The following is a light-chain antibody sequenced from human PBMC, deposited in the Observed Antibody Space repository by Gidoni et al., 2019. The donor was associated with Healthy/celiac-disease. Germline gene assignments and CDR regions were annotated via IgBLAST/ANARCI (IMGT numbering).Light chain of an antibody. Sequence: SVLTQQPSVSGAPRQRVPISCTGSSSNIGAGYDVHWYPQLQGTAPKLLIYGNSNRPSGVPDRFSGSKSGTSASLAITGLQAEDEADYYCQSYDSSLSGSYVFGTGTKVTVL. CDR3: QSYDSSLSGSYV. J-gene: IGLJ1*01. V-gene: IGLV1-40*01. CDR1: SSNIGAGYD. CDR2: GNS.